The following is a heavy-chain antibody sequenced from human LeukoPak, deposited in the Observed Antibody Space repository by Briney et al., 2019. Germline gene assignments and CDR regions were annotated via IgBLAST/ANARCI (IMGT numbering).Heavy chain of an antibody. D-gene: IGHD3/OR15-3a*01. Sequence: SETLSLTCTVSGYSISSGYYWGWIRQPPGKGLEWIGSIYHSGSTYYNPSLKSRVTISVDTSKNQFSLKLSSVTAADTAVYYCAGVDADYFDYWGQGTLVTVSS. CDR3: AGVDADYFDY. J-gene: IGHJ4*02. CDR1: GYSISSGYY. V-gene: IGHV4-38-2*02. CDR2: IYHSGST.